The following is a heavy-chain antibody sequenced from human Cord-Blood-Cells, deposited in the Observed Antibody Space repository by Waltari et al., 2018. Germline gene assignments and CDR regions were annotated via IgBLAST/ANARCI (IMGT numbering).Heavy chain of an antibody. D-gene: IGHD7-27*01. CDR1: GFSLSTSGVG. V-gene: IGHV2-5*02. Sequence: QITLKESGPTLVKPTQTLTLTCTFSGFSLSTSGVGVGWIRQPPGKALEWLALIYWADDKRYSPSLKGRLTITKDTSKNQVVLTMTNMDPVDTATYYCAHTGVGNAFDIWGQGTMVTVSS. CDR2: IYWADDK. CDR3: AHTGVGNAFDI. J-gene: IGHJ3*02.